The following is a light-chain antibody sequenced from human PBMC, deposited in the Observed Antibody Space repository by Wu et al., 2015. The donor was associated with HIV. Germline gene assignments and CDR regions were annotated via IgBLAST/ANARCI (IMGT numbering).Light chain of an antibody. J-gene: IGKJ5*01. V-gene: IGKV3-20*01. Sequence: EIVLTQSPGTLCLSPGERATLSCRASQSVNSNSLAWYQQKLGQAPRLLIYGASNGATGVPDRFSGRGSGTDFTLTISRLEPEDFVVYYCQQYGSSPPITFGQGTRLEIK. CDR1: QSVNSNS. CDR2: GAS. CDR3: QQYGSSPPIT.